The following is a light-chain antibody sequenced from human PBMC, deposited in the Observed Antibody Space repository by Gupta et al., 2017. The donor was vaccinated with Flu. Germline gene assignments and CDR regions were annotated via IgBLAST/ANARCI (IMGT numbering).Light chain of an antibody. CDR3: QKYGGSLWT. J-gene: IGKJ1*01. CDR2: SAS. CDR1: QSVSSSY. Sequence: IQLTQPPGTLSLSPGQRATLSCRASQSVSSSYVPWYQQEPGQDPRLLINSASSRATGIPDRVSGSGSGTDFTLTISRLEPEDFAVYYCQKYGGSLWTFGQGTKVEIK. V-gene: IGKV3-20*01.